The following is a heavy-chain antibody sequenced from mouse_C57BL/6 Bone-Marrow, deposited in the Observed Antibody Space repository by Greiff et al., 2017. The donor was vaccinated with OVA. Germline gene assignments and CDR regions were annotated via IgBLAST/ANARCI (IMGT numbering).Heavy chain of an antibody. J-gene: IGHJ2*01. CDR1: GYTFTSYW. CDR3: ASYYKDY. D-gene: IGHD2-12*01. Sequence: QVQLQQPGAELVRPGTSVKLSCKASGYTFTSYWMHWVKQRPGQGLEWIGVIDPSDSYTNYNQKFKGKATLTVDTSSSTAYMQLSSLTSEDSAVYYCASYYKDYWGQGTTLTVSS. V-gene: IGHV1-59*01. CDR2: IDPSDSYT.